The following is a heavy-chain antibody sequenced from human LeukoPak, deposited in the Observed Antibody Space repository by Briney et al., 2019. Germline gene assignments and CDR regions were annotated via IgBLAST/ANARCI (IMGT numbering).Heavy chain of an antibody. CDR2: ISSSGRYI. D-gene: IGHD4/OR15-4a*01. J-gene: IGHJ5*01. V-gene: IGHV3-21*01. Sequence: GGSLRLSCAASGFTFSSSSMNWVRQAPGKGLEWVSSISSSGRYIYFADSMKGRFTISRDNAKNSVSLQMNSLRGEDTAVYYCAKSLTPDRGWFDSWSQGTLVIVSS. CDR3: AKSLTPDRGWFDS. CDR1: GFTFSSSS.